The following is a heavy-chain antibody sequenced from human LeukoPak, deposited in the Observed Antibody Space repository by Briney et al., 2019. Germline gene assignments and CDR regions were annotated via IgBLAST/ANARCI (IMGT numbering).Heavy chain of an antibody. V-gene: IGHV4-59*01. Sequence: SETLSLTCTVSGGSISSYYWSWIRQPPGKGLEWIGYIYYSGSTNYNPSLKSRVTISVDTSKNQFSLKLSSVTAADTAVYYCARELGGSGSYYWDAFDIWGQGTMVTVSS. CDR2: IYYSGST. CDR3: ARELGGSGSYYWDAFDI. J-gene: IGHJ3*02. CDR1: GGSISSYY. D-gene: IGHD3-10*01.